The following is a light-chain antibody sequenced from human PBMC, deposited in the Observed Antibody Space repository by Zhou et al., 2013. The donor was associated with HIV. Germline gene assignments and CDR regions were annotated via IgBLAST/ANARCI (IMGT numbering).Light chain of an antibody. J-gene: IGLJ2*01. CDR2: ANN. CDR3: QSYDSSLSGSV. Sequence: QSVLTQSPSVSGAPGQRVTISCTGSRSNIGAGYDVHWYQQLPGTAPKLLIYANNNRPSGVPDRFSGSKSVTSASLAITGLQADDEADYYCQSYDSSLSGSVFGGGTKLTVL. V-gene: IGLV1-40*01. CDR1: RSNIGAGYD.